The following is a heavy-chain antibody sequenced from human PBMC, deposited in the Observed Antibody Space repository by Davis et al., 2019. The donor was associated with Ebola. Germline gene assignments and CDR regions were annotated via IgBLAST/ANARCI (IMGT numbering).Heavy chain of an antibody. J-gene: IGHJ5*02. CDR3: ARVGVMYSSSNWFDP. D-gene: IGHD6-6*01. Sequence: ASVKVSCKASGYIFTGYYMHWVRQATGQGLEWMGWINPNSGGTNYAQKFQGRVTMTRATSTSTASMELSRLRSDDTAVYYCARVGVMYSSSNWFDPWGQGTLVTVSS. V-gene: IGHV1-2*02. CDR1: GYIFTGYY. CDR2: INPNSGGT.